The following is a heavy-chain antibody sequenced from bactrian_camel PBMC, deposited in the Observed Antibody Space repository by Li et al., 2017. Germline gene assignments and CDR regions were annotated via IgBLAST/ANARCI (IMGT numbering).Heavy chain of an antibody. D-gene: IGHD2*01. V-gene: IGHV3S42*01. CDR3: AADCGPRKSDCSGGACPPADFGY. J-gene: IGHJ6*01. CDR1: GYTYRGYV. Sequence: DVQLVESGGDSVQPGGSLRLSCAASGYTYRGYVMGWLRQAQGQEREGVAVIDSDGSTSYADSVKGRFTISKANAQNTLYLQMNSLKPEDTAMYYCAADCGPRKSDCSGGACPPADFGYWGQGTQVTVS. CDR2: IDSDGST.